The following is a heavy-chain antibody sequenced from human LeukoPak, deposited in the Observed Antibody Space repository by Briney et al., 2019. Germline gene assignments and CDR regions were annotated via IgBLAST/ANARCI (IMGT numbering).Heavy chain of an antibody. V-gene: IGHV3-30*02. CDR1: GFTFSSYG. J-gene: IGHJ4*02. CDR3: AKDLLRFLEWLAYFDY. Sequence: GGSLRLSCAASGFTFSSYGMHWVRQPPGKGLEWVAFIRYDGSNKYYADSVKGRFTISRDNPKNTLYLQMNSLRAEDTAVYYCAKDLLRFLEWLAYFDYWGQGTLVTVSS. D-gene: IGHD3-3*01. CDR2: IRYDGSNK.